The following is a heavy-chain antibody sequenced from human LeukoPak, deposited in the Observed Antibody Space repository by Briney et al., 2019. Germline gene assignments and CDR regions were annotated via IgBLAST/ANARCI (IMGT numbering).Heavy chain of an antibody. CDR2: INPSGGST. V-gene: IGHV1-46*01. J-gene: IGHJ4*02. CDR3: ARDEKRGGYCSGGSCYPGGY. CDR1: GYTFTRYY. D-gene: IGHD2-15*01. Sequence: AAVTVSCKASGYTFTRYYMHWVRQAPGQGLEGMGLINPSGGSTSYAQKFQGRVTITRDTSTSTVYMELSSLRSEDTAVYYCARDEKRGGYCSGGSCYPGGYWGQGTLVTVSS.